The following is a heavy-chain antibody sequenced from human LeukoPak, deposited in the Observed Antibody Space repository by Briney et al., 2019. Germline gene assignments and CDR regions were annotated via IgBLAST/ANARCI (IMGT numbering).Heavy chain of an antibody. J-gene: IGHJ6*03. CDR2: ISAYNGNT. D-gene: IGHD1-26*01. CDR3: ARVVVGGSYSYYYYYMDV. CDR1: GYTFTSYG. Sequence: ASVKVSCKASGYTFTSYGISWVRQVPGQGLEWMGWISAYNGNTNYAQKLQGRVTMTTDTSTSTAYMELRSLRSDDTAVYYCARVVVGGSYSYYYYYMDVWGKGTTVTVSS. V-gene: IGHV1-18*01.